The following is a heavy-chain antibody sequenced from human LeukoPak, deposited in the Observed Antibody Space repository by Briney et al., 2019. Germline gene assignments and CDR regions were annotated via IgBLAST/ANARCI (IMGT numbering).Heavy chain of an antibody. CDR1: GGSISSYY. CDR3: ARAGQQLRYYYYYYMDV. V-gene: IGHV4-59*12. Sequence: SETLSFTCTVSGGSISSYYWSWIRQPPGKGLEWIGYIYYSGSTNYNPSLKSRVTMSVDTSKNQFSLKLSSVTAADTAVYYCARAGQQLRYYYYYYMDVWGKGTTVTVSS. CDR2: IYYSGST. J-gene: IGHJ6*03. D-gene: IGHD6-13*01.